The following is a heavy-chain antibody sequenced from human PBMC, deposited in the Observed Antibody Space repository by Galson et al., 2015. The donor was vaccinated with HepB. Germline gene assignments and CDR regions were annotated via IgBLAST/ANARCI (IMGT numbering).Heavy chain of an antibody. CDR2: IYSGGST. V-gene: IGHV3-66*01. J-gene: IGHJ4*02. D-gene: IGHD6-19*01. Sequence: SLRLSCAASGFTVSSNYMSWVRQAPGKGLEWASVIYSGGSTYYADSVKGRFTISRDNSKNTLYLQMNSLRAEDTAVYYCTHSIAVAAAAYRGQGTLVTASS. CDR3: THSIAVAAAAY. CDR1: GFTVSSNY.